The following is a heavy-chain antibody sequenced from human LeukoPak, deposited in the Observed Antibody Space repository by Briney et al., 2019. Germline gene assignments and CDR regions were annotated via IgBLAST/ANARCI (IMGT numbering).Heavy chain of an antibody. D-gene: IGHD1-7*01. Sequence: ASVKVSCKASGYTFTGYYMHWVRRAPGQGLEWMGWINPNSGDTNYAQKFQGRVTMTRDTSISTAYMELSRLRSDDTAVYYCARVLRGNWNYAHYYYMDVWGKGTTVTVSS. J-gene: IGHJ6*03. V-gene: IGHV1-2*02. CDR2: INPNSGDT. CDR1: GYTFTGYY. CDR3: ARVLRGNWNYAHYYYMDV.